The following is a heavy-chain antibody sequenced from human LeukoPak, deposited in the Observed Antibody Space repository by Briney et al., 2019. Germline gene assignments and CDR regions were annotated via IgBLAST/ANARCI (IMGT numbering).Heavy chain of an antibody. CDR3: AKWGDYDVLTGYYVSDY. V-gene: IGHV3-23*01. J-gene: IGHJ4*02. CDR2: ITGSGGNT. CDR1: GFTFRNYA. D-gene: IGHD3-9*01. Sequence: GGSLRLSCAASGFTFRNYAMNWVRQAPGKGLEWVSAITGSGGNTYYADSVKGRFTISRDNSKNTLYLQMNSLRAEDTAVYYCAKWGDYDVLTGYYVSDYWGQGTLVTVSS.